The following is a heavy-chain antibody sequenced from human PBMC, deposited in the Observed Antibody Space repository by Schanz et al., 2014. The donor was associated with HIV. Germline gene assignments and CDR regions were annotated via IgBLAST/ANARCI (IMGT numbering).Heavy chain of an antibody. V-gene: IGHV1-46*01. CDR1: GYSFTSNF. J-gene: IGHJ6*02. Sequence: QAQLVQSGAEVKKPGASVKVSCKASGYSFTSNFIHWVRQAPGQGLQWMGVINTNGGGTSDTHQDRVIRTRDTSTRTGYMYLSNLRFEDSAVYYCAREKMDTGGLDVGGQGTTVTVSS. CDR3: AREKMDTGGLDV. CDR2: INTNGGGT.